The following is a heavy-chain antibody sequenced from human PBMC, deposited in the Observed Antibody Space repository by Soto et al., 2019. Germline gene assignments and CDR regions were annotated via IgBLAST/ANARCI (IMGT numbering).Heavy chain of an antibody. D-gene: IGHD1-7*01. Sequence: PGGSLRLSCVASAFTFSRFAMSWVRQTPGKGLEWVSAISGSGDKTFYADSVKGRFTISRDNSKNTLYLQMNSLKASDTAMYYCARTTKAYYYYYGMDVWGQGTTVTVS. V-gene: IGHV3-23*01. CDR1: AFTFSRFA. J-gene: IGHJ6*02. CDR2: ISGSGDKT. CDR3: ARTTKAYYYYYGMDV.